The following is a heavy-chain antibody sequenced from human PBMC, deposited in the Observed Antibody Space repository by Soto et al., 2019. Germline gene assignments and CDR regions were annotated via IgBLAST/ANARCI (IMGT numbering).Heavy chain of an antibody. J-gene: IGHJ6*02. V-gene: IGHV4-59*03. CDR1: GGSISNYY. CDR3: ATSFGRPYLYGIDV. CDR2: IYHSGGA. Sequence: SETLSLTCSVSGGSISNYYWSWIRQPPGKGLEWIGYIYHSGGAKYNPSLKTRVTTSLDTSKNRFSLQLSSATAADTAVYYCATSFGRPYLYGIDVWGQGTTVTVYS. D-gene: IGHD3-10*01.